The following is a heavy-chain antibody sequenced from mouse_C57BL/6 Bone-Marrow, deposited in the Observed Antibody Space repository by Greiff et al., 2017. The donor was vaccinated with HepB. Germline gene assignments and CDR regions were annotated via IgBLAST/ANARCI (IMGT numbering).Heavy chain of an antibody. CDR1: GFTFSSYG. J-gene: IGHJ2*01. CDR3: ARHEGTTVVPYFDY. V-gene: IGHV5-6*01. D-gene: IGHD1-1*01. Sequence: EVQLKESGGDLVKPGGSLKLSCAASGFTFSSYGMSWVRQTPDKRLEWVATISSGGSYTYYPDSVKGRFTISRDNAKNTLYLQMSSLKSEDTAMYYCARHEGTTVVPYFDYWGQGTTLTVSS. CDR2: ISSGGSYT.